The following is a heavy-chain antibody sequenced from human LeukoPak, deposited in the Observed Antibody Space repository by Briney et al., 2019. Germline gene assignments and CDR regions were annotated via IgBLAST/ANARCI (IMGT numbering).Heavy chain of an antibody. D-gene: IGHD3-3*01. CDR1: GFTLRTYA. CDR3: AKDSDPSRFLEWLPRQYYYGMDV. J-gene: IGHJ6*02. Sequence: GGSLRLSCVASGFTLRTYAMHWVRQAPGKGLEWVAVISYDGSNKYYADSVKGRFTISRDNSKNTLYLQMNSLRAEDTAVYYCAKDSDPSRFLEWLPRQYYYGMDVWGQGTTVTVSS. CDR2: ISYDGSNK. V-gene: IGHV3-30*04.